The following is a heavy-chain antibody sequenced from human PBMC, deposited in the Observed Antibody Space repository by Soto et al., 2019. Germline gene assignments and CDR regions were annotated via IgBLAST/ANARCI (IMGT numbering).Heavy chain of an antibody. J-gene: IGHJ4*02. CDR1: GYSFTSYW. CDR3: ARYLIGYSGNSYYFDY. V-gene: IGHV5-51*01. D-gene: IGHD5-12*01. Sequence: GESLKISCKGSGYSFTSYWIGWVRQMPGKGLEWMGIIYPGDSDTRYSPSFQGQVTISADKSISTAYLQWSSLKASDTAMYYCARYLIGYSGNSYYFDYWGQGTLVTVSS. CDR2: IYPGDSDT.